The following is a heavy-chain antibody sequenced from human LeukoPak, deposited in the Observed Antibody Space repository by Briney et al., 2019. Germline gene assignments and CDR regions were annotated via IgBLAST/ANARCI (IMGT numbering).Heavy chain of an antibody. CDR2: IKQDGSQK. CDR1: GFIFSTYW. Sequence: GESLTLSCAASGFIFSTYWMSWVRQAPGKGREWVANIKQDGSQKNYVDSVKGRFTISRDNAKNSLYLQMDSLRAEDTAVYYCARDSPFGGSWGQGTLVTVSS. J-gene: IGHJ4*02. V-gene: IGHV3-7*01. CDR3: ARDSPFGGS. D-gene: IGHD1-26*01.